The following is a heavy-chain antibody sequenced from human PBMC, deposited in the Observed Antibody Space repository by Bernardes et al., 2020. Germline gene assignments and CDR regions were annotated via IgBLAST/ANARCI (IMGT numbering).Heavy chain of an antibody. CDR3: ARGASGTARGYYYYYMDV. CDR2: IYYSGST. V-gene: IGHV4-59*01. J-gene: IGHJ6*03. Sequence: SETLSLTCTVSGGSISSYYWSWIRQPPGKGLEWIGYIYYSGSTNYNPSLTLRVPISVDTSTNQFSLKLSSVTAADTAVYYCARGASGTARGYYYYYMDVWGKGTTVTVSS. CDR1: GGSISSYY. D-gene: IGHD3-10*01.